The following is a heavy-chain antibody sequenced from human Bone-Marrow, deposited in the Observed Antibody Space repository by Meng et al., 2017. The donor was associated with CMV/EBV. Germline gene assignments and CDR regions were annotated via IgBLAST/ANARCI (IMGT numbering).Heavy chain of an antibody. V-gene: IGHV3-21*01. CDR2: ISSSRSYI. Sequence: GESLKISCAASGFTFSSYSMNWVRQAPGKGLEWVSSISSSRSYIYYADSVKGRFTISRDNAKNSLYLQMNSLGAEDTAVYYCARDLDIVVVPAAISYYYYYGMDVWGQGTTVTVSS. CDR1: GFTFSSYS. D-gene: IGHD2-2*02. J-gene: IGHJ6*02. CDR3: ARDLDIVVVPAAISYYYYYGMDV.